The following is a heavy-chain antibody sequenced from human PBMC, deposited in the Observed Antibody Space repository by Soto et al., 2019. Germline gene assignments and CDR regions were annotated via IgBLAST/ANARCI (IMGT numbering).Heavy chain of an antibody. J-gene: IGHJ4*02. CDR2: IYWNDDK. CDR3: AHVDSSGYYSSRWIDFDY. Sequence: SGPTLVNPTQTLTLTCTFSGFSLSTSGVGVGWIRQPPGKALEWLALIYWNDDKRYSPSLKSRLTITKDTSKNQVVLTMTNMEPVDTATYYCAHVDSSGYYSSRWIDFDYCGQGTMVTVSS. V-gene: IGHV2-5*01. CDR1: GFSLSTSGVG. D-gene: IGHD3-22*01.